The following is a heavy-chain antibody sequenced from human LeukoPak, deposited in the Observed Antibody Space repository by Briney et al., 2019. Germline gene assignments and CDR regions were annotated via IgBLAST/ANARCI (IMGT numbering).Heavy chain of an antibody. D-gene: IGHD3-3*01. V-gene: IGHV5-51*01. CDR3: ARGAPVLRFLEWLDPATYYFDY. CDR2: IYPGDSDT. J-gene: IGHJ4*02. Sequence: NHGESLKISCKGSGYSFTNYWIAWVRQLPGKGLEWMGIIYPGDSDTRYSPSFQGQVTISADKSISTAYLQWSSLKASDTAMYYCARGAPVLRFLEWLDPATYYFDYWGQGTLVTVSS. CDR1: GYSFTNYW.